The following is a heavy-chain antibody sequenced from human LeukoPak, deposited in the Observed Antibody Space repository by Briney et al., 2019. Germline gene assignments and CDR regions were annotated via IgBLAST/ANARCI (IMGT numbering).Heavy chain of an antibody. V-gene: IGHV3-9*01. J-gene: IGHJ4*02. D-gene: IGHD5-18*01. Sequence: GRSLRLSCAASGFTFDDYAMHWVRQAPVKVLEWVSGISWNSGSIGYADSVKGRFTISRDNAKNSLYLQMNSLRAEDTALYYCAKDIIADTAMVTGLDYWGQGTLVTVSS. CDR1: GFTFDDYA. CDR2: ISWNSGSI. CDR3: AKDIIADTAMVTGLDY.